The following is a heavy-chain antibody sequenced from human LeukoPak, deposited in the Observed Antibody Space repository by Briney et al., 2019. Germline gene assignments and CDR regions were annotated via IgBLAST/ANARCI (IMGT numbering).Heavy chain of an antibody. CDR1: GGSSSSYY. Sequence: SETLSLTCTVSGGSSSSYYWGWIRQPPGKGLEWIGSIYHSGSTYYNPSLKSRVTISVDTSKNQFSLKLSSVTAADTAVYYCAKERSSWAFDIWGQGTMVTVSS. CDR2: IYHSGST. CDR3: AKERSSWAFDI. D-gene: IGHD6-6*01. V-gene: IGHV4-38-2*02. J-gene: IGHJ3*02.